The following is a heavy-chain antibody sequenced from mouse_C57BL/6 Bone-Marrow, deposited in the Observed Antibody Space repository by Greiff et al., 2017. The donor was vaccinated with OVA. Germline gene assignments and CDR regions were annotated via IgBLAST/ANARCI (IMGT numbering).Heavy chain of an antibody. CDR2: ISSCGYYI. J-gene: IGHJ4*01. CDR1: GFTFSSYA. Sequence: EVMLVESGEGLAKPGGSLKLSCAASGFTFSSYAMSWVRQTPEKRLEWVAYISSCGYYIYYAEPVKGRFTSSRDNATNTLYLQMSRLKYEDTAMYYYTRDRVYYSIYDAMDYWGQGTSVTVSS. D-gene: IGHD2-5*01. CDR3: TRDRVYYSIYDAMDY. V-gene: IGHV5-9-1*02.